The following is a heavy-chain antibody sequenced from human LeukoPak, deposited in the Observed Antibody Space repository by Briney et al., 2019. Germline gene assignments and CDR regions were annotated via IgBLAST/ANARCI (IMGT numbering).Heavy chain of an antibody. CDR1: GYTFTSHT. CDR2: ISAYNGDT. Sequence: ASVKVSCKASGYTFTSHTIMWVRQAPGQGLEWMGWISAYNGDTYYAQKFQGRATMTTDTSTSTAYMELRSLRSDDTAVYYCARVKIFGVAISNWFDPWGQGTLVTVSS. CDR3: ARVKIFGVAISNWFDP. D-gene: IGHD3-3*01. V-gene: IGHV1-18*01. J-gene: IGHJ5*02.